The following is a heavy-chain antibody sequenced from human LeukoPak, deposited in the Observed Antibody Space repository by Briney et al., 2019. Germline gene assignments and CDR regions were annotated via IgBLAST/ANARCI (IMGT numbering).Heavy chain of an antibody. Sequence: SETLSLTCTVSGGSISSYYWSWIRQPPGKGLEWIGYIYYSGSTNYNPSLKSRVTISVDTSKNQFSLKLSSVTAADTAVYYCARVGAIFGVVNYWGRGTLVTVSS. CDR3: ARVGAIFGVVNY. J-gene: IGHJ4*02. D-gene: IGHD3-3*01. CDR2: IYYSGST. V-gene: IGHV4-59*01. CDR1: GGSISSYY.